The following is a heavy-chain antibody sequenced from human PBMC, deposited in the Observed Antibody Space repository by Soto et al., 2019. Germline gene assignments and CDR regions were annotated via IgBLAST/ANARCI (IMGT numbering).Heavy chain of an antibody. CDR2: ISAYNGNT. V-gene: IGHV1-18*01. D-gene: IGHD5-12*01. CDR3: ARGPPVATIREGLDP. Sequence: ASVKVSCKASGYTFTSYGISWVRQAPGQGLEWMGWISAYNGNTNYAQKLQGRVTMTTDTSTSTAYMELRSLRSDDTAVYYCARGPPVATIREGLDPWGQGTLVTVSS. J-gene: IGHJ5*02. CDR1: GYTFTSYG.